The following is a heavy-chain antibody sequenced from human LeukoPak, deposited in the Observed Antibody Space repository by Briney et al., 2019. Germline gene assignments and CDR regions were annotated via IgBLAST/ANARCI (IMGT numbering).Heavy chain of an antibody. J-gene: IGHJ3*02. V-gene: IGHV4-59*01. Sequence: SETLSLTCTVSGGSISSYYWSWIRQPPGKGLEWIGYIYDSGSTNYNPSLKSRVTISVDTSNNQFSLKLSSVTAADTAVYYCAYLTTADAFDIWGQGTMVTVSS. CDR1: GGSISSYY. CDR3: AYLTTADAFDI. D-gene: IGHD3-22*01. CDR2: IYDSGST.